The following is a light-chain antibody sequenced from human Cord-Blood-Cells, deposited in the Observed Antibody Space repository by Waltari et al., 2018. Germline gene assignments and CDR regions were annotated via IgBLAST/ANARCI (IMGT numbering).Light chain of an antibody. V-gene: IGKV3-20*01. Sequence: EIVLTQSPGTLSLSPGERATTSCRASQSVSSSYLAWYQQKPGQAPRLLIYGASSRATGIPDRFSGSGSGTDFTLTISRLEPEDFAVYYCQQYGSSPHITFGPGTKVDIK. CDR2: GAS. CDR1: QSVSSSY. CDR3: QQYGSSPHIT. J-gene: IGKJ3*01.